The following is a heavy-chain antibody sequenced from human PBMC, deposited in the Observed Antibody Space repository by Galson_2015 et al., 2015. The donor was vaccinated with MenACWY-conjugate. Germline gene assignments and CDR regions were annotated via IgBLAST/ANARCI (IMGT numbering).Heavy chain of an antibody. V-gene: IGHV4-39*01. CDR2: IYYSGST. CDR3: ARQNGGNSAFLTGWYFQH. CDR1: VGSISSSSYY. D-gene: IGHD4-23*01. Sequence: TCTVSVGSISSSSYYWGWIRQPPGKGLEWIGSIYYSGSTYYNPSLKSRVTISVDTSKNQSSLKLSSVTAADTAVYYCARQNGGNSAFLTGWYFQHWGQGTLVTVSS. J-gene: IGHJ1*01.